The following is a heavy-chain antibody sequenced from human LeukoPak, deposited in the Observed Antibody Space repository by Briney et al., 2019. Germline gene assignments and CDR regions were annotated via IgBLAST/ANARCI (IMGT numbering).Heavy chain of an antibody. CDR1: GGSFSGYY. CDR2: INHSGST. J-gene: IGHJ3*02. V-gene: IGHV4-34*01. D-gene: IGHD1-14*01. Sequence: ETLSLTCAVYGGSFSGYYWSWIRQPPGKGLEWMGEINHSGSTNYNPSLKRRVTISVDTSKNQFSLKLSSVTAADTAVYYCASEGKDNAFDIWGQGTMVTVSS. CDR3: ASEGKDNAFDI.